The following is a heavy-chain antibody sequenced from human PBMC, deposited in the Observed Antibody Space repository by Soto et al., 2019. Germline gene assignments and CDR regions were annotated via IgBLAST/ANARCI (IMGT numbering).Heavy chain of an antibody. V-gene: IGHV3-30-3*01. D-gene: IGHD2-2*01. CDR3: ATPTSSPYLAY. CDR1: GFTFSRFA. Sequence: GGSLRLSCAASGFTFSRFALHWVRQAPGKGLEWVALVSYDGNNKFYADSVKGRFTISRDNSKKTLHLQMNGLRAEDTAVYYCATPTSSPYLAYWGQGTLFTVS. CDR2: VSYDGNNK. J-gene: IGHJ4*02.